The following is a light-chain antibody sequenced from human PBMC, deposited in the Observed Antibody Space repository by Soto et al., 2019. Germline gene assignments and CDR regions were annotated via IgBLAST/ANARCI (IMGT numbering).Light chain of an antibody. CDR1: QSISSY. CDR3: QQSYSTPRT. Sequence: SQMTQSPSSLSASVGDRVTITCRASQSISSYLNWYQQKPGKAPKLLIYAASSLQSGVPSRFSGSGSGTDFTLTISSLQPEDFATYYGQQSYSTPRTFGQGTKVEIK. V-gene: IGKV1-39*01. CDR2: AAS. J-gene: IGKJ1*01.